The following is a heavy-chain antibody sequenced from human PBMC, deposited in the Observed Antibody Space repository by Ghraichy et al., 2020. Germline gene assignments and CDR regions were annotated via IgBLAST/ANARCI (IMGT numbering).Heavy chain of an antibody. CDR1: GFTFSSYG. CDR3: ARDPELGRGLYSSGWYYY. Sequence: GGSLRLSCAASGFTFSSYGMHWVRQAPGKGLEWVAVIWYDGSNKYYADSVKGRFTISRDNSKNTLYLQMNSLRAEDTAVYYCARDPELGRGLYSSGWYYYWGQGTLVTVSS. CDR2: IWYDGSNK. D-gene: IGHD6-19*01. V-gene: IGHV3-33*01. J-gene: IGHJ4*02.